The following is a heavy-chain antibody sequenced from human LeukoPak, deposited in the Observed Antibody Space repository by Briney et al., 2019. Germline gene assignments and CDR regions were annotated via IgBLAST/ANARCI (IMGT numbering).Heavy chain of an antibody. Sequence: GGSLRLSCAASGFTFSDYSVNWVRQAPGRGLEWVSSITGSGTYTYYADSVRGRFTLARDNARNSLYLQMKSLRAEDTAVYYCVRDKAGSTPNYYYSMDVWGTGTTVTVSS. CDR2: ITGSGTYT. V-gene: IGHV3-21*04. D-gene: IGHD6-19*01. CDR3: VRDKAGSTPNYYYSMDV. CDR1: GFTFSDYS. J-gene: IGHJ6*03.